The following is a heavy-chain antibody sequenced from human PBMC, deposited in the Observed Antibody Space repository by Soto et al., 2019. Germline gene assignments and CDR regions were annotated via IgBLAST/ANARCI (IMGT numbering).Heavy chain of an antibody. CDR1: GYTLTELS. D-gene: IGHD7-27*01. Sequence: ASVKVSCKVSGYTLTELSMHWVRQAPGKGLEWMGGFDPEDGETSYAQKFQGRVTMTEDTSTDTAYMELSSLRSEDTAVYYCARRSLGSLRAAYYFDQWGQGTLVTVSS. CDR3: ARRSLGSLRAAYYFDQ. J-gene: IGHJ4*02. CDR2: FDPEDGET. V-gene: IGHV1-24*01.